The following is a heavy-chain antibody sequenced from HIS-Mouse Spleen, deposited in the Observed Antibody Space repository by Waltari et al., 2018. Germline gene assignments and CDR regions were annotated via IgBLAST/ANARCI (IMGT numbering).Heavy chain of an antibody. CDR1: GFTFSSYG. Sequence: QVQLVESGGGVVQPGRSLRLSCAASGFTFSSYGMHWVRQAPGKGLEWVAVIWYDGSNKYYADSVKGRFTISRDNSKNTLYLQMNSLRAEDTAVYYCAKQAREATGRDYYYGMDVWGQGTTVTVSS. V-gene: IGHV3-33*06. J-gene: IGHJ6*02. CDR2: IWYDGSNK. CDR3: AKQAREATGRDYYYGMDV. D-gene: IGHD1-26*01.